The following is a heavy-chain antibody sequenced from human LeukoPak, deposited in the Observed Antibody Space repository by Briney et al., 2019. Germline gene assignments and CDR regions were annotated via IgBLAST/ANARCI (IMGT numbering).Heavy chain of an antibody. Sequence: GWSLSLSCAASGFTFSSYAMHWVRQAPGKGLEYVSAISYNWGSTYYANSVKGRFTISRDNSKNTLYLQMGSLRTEDMAVYYCARRPYSGTYYVDYWGQGTLVTVSS. CDR2: ISYNWGST. CDR3: ARRPYSGTYYVDY. CDR1: GFTFSSYA. J-gene: IGHJ4*02. D-gene: IGHD1-26*01. V-gene: IGHV3-64*01.